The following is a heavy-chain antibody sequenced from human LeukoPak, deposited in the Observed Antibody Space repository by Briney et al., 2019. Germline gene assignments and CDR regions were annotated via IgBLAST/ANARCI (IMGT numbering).Heavy chain of an antibody. V-gene: IGHV4-4*07. CDR2: IYTSGST. D-gene: IGHD3-10*01. CDR3: ARENYYGSGSYPTDY. CDR1: GGSISSYY. J-gene: IGHJ4*02. Sequence: PSETLSLTCTVSGGSISSYYWSWIRQPAGKGLEWIRRIYTSGSTNYNPSLKSRVTMSVDTSKNQFSLKLSSVTAADTAVYYCARENYYGSGSYPTDYWGQGTLVTVSS.